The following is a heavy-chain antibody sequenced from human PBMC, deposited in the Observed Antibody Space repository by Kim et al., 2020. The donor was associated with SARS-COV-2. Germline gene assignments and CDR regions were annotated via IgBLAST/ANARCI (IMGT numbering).Heavy chain of an antibody. CDR3: ARLPHYSSGYVDY. J-gene: IGHJ4*02. Sequence: SETLSLTCIVSGDSISKSFHYWGWIRQPPGKGLEWIVSVYHSGSTYDSPSLKSRATISVVTSKNQFSLKLSSVTAADTAVYYCARLPHYSSGYVDYWGQGILVTVSS. CDR1: GDSISKSFHY. D-gene: IGHD3-22*01. CDR2: VYHSGST. V-gene: IGHV4-39*01.